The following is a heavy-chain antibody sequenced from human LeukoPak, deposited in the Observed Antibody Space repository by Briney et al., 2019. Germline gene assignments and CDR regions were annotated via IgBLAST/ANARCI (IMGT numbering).Heavy chain of an antibody. V-gene: IGHV4-61*02. CDR2: IYSSGNT. CDR1: GDSITSGRYY. Sequence: SQTLSLTCTVSGDSITSGRYYWSWIRQPAGKELEWIGRIYSSGNTDYHPYIVSLKSRVSLSLDTSKNQFSLKLSSVTAADTAVYYCARHASIVGATTDAFDIWGQGTMVTVSS. J-gene: IGHJ3*02. D-gene: IGHD1-26*01. CDR3: ARHASIVGATTDAFDI.